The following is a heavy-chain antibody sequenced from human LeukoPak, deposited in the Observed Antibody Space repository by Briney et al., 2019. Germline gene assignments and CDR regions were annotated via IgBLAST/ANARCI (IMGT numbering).Heavy chain of an antibody. D-gene: IGHD2-21*01. V-gene: IGHV3-23*01. CDR2: ISGSGGST. Sequence: SGGSLRLSCAASGFTFSSYAMSWVRQAPGKGLEWVSAISGSGGSTYYADSVKGRFTISRDNSKNTLHLQMNSLRAEDTAVYYCARDPVAFVGTFDYWDQGTLVTVSS. CDR1: GFTFSSYA. J-gene: IGHJ4*02. CDR3: ARDPVAFVGTFDY.